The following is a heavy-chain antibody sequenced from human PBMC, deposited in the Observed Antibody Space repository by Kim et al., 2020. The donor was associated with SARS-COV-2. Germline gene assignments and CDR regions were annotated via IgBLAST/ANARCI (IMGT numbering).Heavy chain of an antibody. J-gene: IGHJ3*01. D-gene: IGHD7-27*01. V-gene: IGHV3-30*04. Sequence: GGSLRLSCVASGFTLSNNAMHWVRLAPGKGLEWVAVISQDGSGKNYVDSVKGRFTVSRDNSKNTLYLQMNSQRLEDTGVYYCVRVHWGFDLWGQGTVVIVSS. CDR3: VRVHWGFDL. CDR2: ISQDGSGK. CDR1: GFTLSNNA.